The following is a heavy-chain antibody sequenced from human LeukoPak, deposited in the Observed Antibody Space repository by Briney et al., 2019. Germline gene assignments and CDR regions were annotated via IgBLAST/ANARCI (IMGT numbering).Heavy chain of an antibody. J-gene: IGHJ4*02. Sequence: GGSLRLSCAASGFTFSSYAMSWVRQAPGKGLEWVSAISGSGGSTYYADSVKGRFTISRANSKNTLYLQMNSLRAEDTAVYYCAIRGEGRAYYYDYWGQGTLVTVSS. CDR2: ISGSGGST. CDR3: AIRGEGRAYYYDY. CDR1: GFTFSSYA. V-gene: IGHV3-23*01. D-gene: IGHD3-10*01.